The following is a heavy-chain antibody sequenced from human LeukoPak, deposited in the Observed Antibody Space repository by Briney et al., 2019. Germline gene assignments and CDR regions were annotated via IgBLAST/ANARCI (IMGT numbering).Heavy chain of an antibody. CDR3: ARSVLTQYSSTLPGSY. J-gene: IGHJ4*02. CDR2: ISNNGGYT. CDR1: GFTFSSSA. V-gene: IGHV3-23*01. D-gene: IGHD6-13*01. Sequence: GGSLRLSCAASGFTFSSSAMSWVRQAPGKGLEWVSAISNNGGYTYYADSVQGRFTISRDNSKSTLCLQMNSPRAEDTAVYYCARSVLTQYSSTLPGSYWGQGTLVTVSS.